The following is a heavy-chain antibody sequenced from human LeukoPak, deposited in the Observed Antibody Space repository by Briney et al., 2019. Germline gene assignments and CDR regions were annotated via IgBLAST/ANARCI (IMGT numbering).Heavy chain of an antibody. D-gene: IGHD5-18*01. J-gene: IGHJ4*02. Sequence: GGSLRLSCAASGFTFSNYWMHWVRHAPGKGLVWVSRINSDGINTSYADSVKGRFTISRDSAKNTLNLRMNSLRAEDTAVYYCARVQLWPPSQFDYWGQGTLVTVSS. CDR2: INSDGINT. V-gene: IGHV3-74*01. CDR3: ARVQLWPPSQFDY. CDR1: GFTFSNYW.